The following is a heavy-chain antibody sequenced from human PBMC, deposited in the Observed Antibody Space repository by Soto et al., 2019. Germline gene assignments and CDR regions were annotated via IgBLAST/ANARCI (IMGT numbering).Heavy chain of an antibody. CDR1: GGSFSGYY. CDR3: ARGRYFDWLLYYWFDP. J-gene: IGHJ5*02. D-gene: IGHD3-9*01. V-gene: IGHV4-34*01. Sequence: PSETLSLTCAVYGGSFSGYYWSWIRQPPGKGLEWIGEINHSGSTNYNPSLKSRVTISVDTSKNQFSLKLSSATAADTAVYYCARGRYFDWLLYYWFDPWGQGTLVTVSS. CDR2: INHSGST.